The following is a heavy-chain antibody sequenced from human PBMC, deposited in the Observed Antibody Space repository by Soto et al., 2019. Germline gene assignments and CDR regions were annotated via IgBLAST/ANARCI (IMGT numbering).Heavy chain of an antibody. CDR3: ARGVVAGNYYYGMDV. V-gene: IGHV1-69*13. Sequence: SVKVSCKASGGTFSSYAISWVRQAPGQGLEWMGGIIPINHAQKFQARVTITAEESTSTAYMELSSLRSEDTAVYYCARGVVAGNYYYGMDVWGQGTTVTV. J-gene: IGHJ6*02. CDR1: GGTFSSYA. CDR2: IIPI. D-gene: IGHD6-19*01.